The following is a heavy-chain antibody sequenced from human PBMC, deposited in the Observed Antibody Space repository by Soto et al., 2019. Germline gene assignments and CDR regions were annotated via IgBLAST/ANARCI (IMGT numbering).Heavy chain of an antibody. CDR2: ISYDGSNK. J-gene: IGHJ4*02. D-gene: IGHD6-19*01. V-gene: IGHV3-30*03. CDR3: ARAGSRVAGGPGDY. CDR1: VFTFSSYG. Sequence: GGSLRLSCAASVFTFSSYGMHWVRQAPGKGLEWVAVISYDGSNKYYADSVKGRFTISRDNSKNTLYLQMNSLRAEDTAVYYCARAGSRVAGGPGDYWGQGTMVTVSS.